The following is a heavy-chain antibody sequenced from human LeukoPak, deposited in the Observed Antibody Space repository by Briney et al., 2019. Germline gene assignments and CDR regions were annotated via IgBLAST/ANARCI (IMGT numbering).Heavy chain of an antibody. D-gene: IGHD5-18*01. J-gene: IGHJ4*02. V-gene: IGHV3-7*01. CDR2: INRDGSQK. Sequence: GGSLRLSCAASGFSLSGYWMTWVRQAPGKGLEWVANINRDGSQKNHVDSVQGRFTISRDNAKNSLYLQMNSLTAEDTAVYYCARDEGTAIADYWGQGTLVTVSS. CDR3: ARDEGTAIADY. CDR1: GFSLSGYW.